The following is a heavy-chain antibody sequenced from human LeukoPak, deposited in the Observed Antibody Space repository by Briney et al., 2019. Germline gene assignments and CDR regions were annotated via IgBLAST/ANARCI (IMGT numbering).Heavy chain of an antibody. J-gene: IGHJ3*02. Sequence: GGSLRLSCAASGFTFSSYSMNWVRQAPGKGLEWVSSISSSSSYIYYADSVKGRFTISRDNARNSLYLQMNSLRAEDTAVYYCARVRSNYGSDAFDIWGQGTMVTVSS. CDR2: ISSSSSYI. V-gene: IGHV3-21*01. D-gene: IGHD4-11*01. CDR1: GFTFSSYS. CDR3: ARVRSNYGSDAFDI.